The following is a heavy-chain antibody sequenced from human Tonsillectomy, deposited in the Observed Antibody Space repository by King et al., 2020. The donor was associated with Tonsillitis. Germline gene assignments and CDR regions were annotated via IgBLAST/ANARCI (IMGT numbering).Heavy chain of an antibody. V-gene: IGHV4-34*01. CDR1: GGSFSGYY. CDR3: ARSYCSSTSCYVGYVH. D-gene: IGHD2-2*01. J-gene: IGHJ4*02. Sequence: VQLQQWGAGLLKPSETLSLTCAVYGGSFSGYYWSWIRQPPGKGLEWIGEINHSGSTNYNPSLKSRVPVTVDTSKTQFSLKLSSVTAEDTAVYYCARSYCSSTSCYVGYVHWGQGTLVTVSS. CDR2: INHSGST.